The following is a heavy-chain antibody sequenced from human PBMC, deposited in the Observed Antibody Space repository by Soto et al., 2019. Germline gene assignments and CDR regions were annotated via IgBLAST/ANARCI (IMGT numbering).Heavy chain of an antibody. CDR3: ASGGVSTRTFDY. CDR1: GYNFAGYW. J-gene: IGHJ4*02. V-gene: IGHV5-51*01. Sequence: GESLKISCKGSGYNFAGYWIAWVRQMPGKGLELMGIIYPSDSDTRYRPSFQGQVTISADKSISSAYLQWSSLRASDTAMYYCASGGVSTRTFDYWGQGTPVTVSS. CDR2: IYPSDSDT. D-gene: IGHD3-3*01.